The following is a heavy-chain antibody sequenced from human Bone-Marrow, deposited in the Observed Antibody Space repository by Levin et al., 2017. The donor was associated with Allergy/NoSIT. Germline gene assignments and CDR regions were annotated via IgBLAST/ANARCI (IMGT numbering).Heavy chain of an antibody. V-gene: IGHV3-53*01. CDR1: GFTVSSNY. CDR3: ARDRAPVTTWYFDF. D-gene: IGHD4-17*01. Sequence: PSETLSLTCAVSGFTVSSNYMSWVRQAPGKGLEWVSVIYSGGSTYYADSVKGRFTISRDNSKNTLYLQMNSLRVEDTAVYYCARDRAPVTTWYFDFWGRGTLVTVSS. CDR2: IYSGGST. J-gene: IGHJ2*01.